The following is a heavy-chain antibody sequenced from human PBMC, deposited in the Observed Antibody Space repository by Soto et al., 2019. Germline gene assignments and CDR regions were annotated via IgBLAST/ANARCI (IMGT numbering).Heavy chain of an antibody. CDR3: AGHSSSPYFFDY. D-gene: IGHD6-6*01. Sequence: SXTLSLTCTVSGGSISSFHWSWIRQPPGKGLEWIGYIYYSGSTNYNPSLKSRVTISVDTSKNQFSLKLSSVTAADTAVYYCAGHSSSPYFFDYWGQGTLVTVSS. CDR2: IYYSGST. CDR1: GGSISSFH. V-gene: IGHV4-59*08. J-gene: IGHJ4*02.